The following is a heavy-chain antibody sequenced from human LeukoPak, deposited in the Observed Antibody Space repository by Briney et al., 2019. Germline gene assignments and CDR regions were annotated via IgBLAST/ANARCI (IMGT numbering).Heavy chain of an antibody. CDR3: ARDAKKNYYDSSSELDL. CDR2: IIPIFGTA. V-gene: IGHV1-69*13. Sequence: GASVKVSCKASGGTFSSYAISWVRQAPGQGLEWMGGIIPIFGTANYAQKFQGRVTITADESTSTAYMELSSLGSEDTAVYYCARDAKKNYYDSSSELDLWGQGTLVTVSS. J-gene: IGHJ5*02. CDR1: GGTFSSYA. D-gene: IGHD3-22*01.